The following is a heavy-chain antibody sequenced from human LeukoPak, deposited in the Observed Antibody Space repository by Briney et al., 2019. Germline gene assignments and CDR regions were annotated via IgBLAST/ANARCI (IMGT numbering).Heavy chain of an antibody. V-gene: IGHV3-30*18. Sequence: PGGSLRLSCAASGLTFSNYGMHWVRQAPGKGLEWVAVIPYDGFNPYYADSVKGRFTISRDNSKNTLWLQMNSLRAEDTAVYYCAKVKEMYSSGSYYSDYWGQGTLVTVSS. D-gene: IGHD6-19*01. CDR3: AKVKEMYSSGSYYSDY. J-gene: IGHJ4*02. CDR1: GLTFSNYG. CDR2: IPYDGFNP.